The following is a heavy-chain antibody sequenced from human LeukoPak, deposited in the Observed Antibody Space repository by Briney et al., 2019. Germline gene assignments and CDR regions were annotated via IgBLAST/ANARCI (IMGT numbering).Heavy chain of an antibody. D-gene: IGHD6-25*01. V-gene: IGHV4-39*01. CDR3: ATHEGASSGHLSWFDP. J-gene: IGHJ5*02. CDR2: ISYSGNA. Sequence: SETLSLTCTVSGGSSISGSYYWAWIRQPPGRGLEWIGSISYSGNAYYNPSLKSRVTISVDTSKSQFSLRLNSVTAADTSLYFCATHEGASSGHLSWFDPWGQGTLVTVSS. CDR1: GGSSISGSYY.